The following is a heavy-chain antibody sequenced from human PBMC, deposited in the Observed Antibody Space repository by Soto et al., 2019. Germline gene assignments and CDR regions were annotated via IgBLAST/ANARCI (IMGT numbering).Heavy chain of an antibody. V-gene: IGHV5-10-1*01. CDR1: GYSFTSYW. D-gene: IGHD6-19*01. CDR3: ANSYSSGRSYGMDV. Sequence: GESLKISCKGSGYSFTSYWISWVRQMPGKGLEWMGRIDPSDSYTNYSPSFQGHVTISADKSISTAYLQWSSLKASDTAMYYCANSYSSGRSYGMDVWGQGSTVTVSS. CDR2: IDPSDSYT. J-gene: IGHJ6*02.